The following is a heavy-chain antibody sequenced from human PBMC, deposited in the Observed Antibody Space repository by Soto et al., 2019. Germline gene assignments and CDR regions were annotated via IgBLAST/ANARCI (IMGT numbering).Heavy chain of an antibody. CDR2: IYYSGST. V-gene: IGHV4-59*01. CDR3: ARADGDYGLRMDV. Sequence: SETLSLTCTVSGGSISSYYWSWIRQPPGKGLEWIGYIYYSGSTNYNPSLKSRVTISVDTSKNQFSLKLSSVTAADTAVYYCARADGDYGLRMDVWGQGTTVTVSS. CDR1: GGSISSYY. D-gene: IGHD4-17*01. J-gene: IGHJ6*02.